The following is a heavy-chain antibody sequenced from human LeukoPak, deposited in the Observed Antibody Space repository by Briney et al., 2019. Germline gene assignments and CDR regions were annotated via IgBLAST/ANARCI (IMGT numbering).Heavy chain of an antibody. CDR1: GFTVSSNY. CDR3: ARDPGVTNTWFDY. Sequence: GGSLRLSCAASGFTVSSNYMSWVRQAPGKGLEWVSVIYSGGSTYYADSVKGRFTISRDNSKNTLYLQMNSLRAEDTAVYYCARDPGVTNTWFDYWGQGTLVTVSS. CDR2: IYSGGST. D-gene: IGHD4-17*01. J-gene: IGHJ4*02. V-gene: IGHV3-66*01.